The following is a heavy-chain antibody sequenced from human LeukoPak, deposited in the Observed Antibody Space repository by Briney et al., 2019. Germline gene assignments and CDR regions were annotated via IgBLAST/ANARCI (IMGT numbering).Heavy chain of an antibody. V-gene: IGHV4-59*08. Sequence: SETLSLTCTVSGGSISSYYWSWIRQPPGKGLEWIGYIYYSGSTNYNPSLKSRVTISVDTPKNQFSLHLSSMTAADTAVYYCARRRYSSGWYYFDYWGQGTLVTVSS. CDR2: IYYSGST. D-gene: IGHD6-19*01. J-gene: IGHJ4*02. CDR3: ARRRYSSGWYYFDY. CDR1: GGSISSYY.